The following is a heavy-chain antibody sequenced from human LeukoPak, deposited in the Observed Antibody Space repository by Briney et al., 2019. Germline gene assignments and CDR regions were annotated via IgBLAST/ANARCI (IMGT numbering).Heavy chain of an antibody. Sequence: PSETLSLTCTVSGGSFSSGSHYWSWIRQPPGKGLEWIGYIYYSGSTNYNPSLKSRVTISVDTSKNQFSLKLSSVTAADTAVYYCARGLGIGRDFDYWGQGTLVTVSS. J-gene: IGHJ4*02. D-gene: IGHD7-27*01. CDR1: GGSFSSGSHY. CDR2: IYYSGST. V-gene: IGHV4-61*01. CDR3: ARGLGIGRDFDY.